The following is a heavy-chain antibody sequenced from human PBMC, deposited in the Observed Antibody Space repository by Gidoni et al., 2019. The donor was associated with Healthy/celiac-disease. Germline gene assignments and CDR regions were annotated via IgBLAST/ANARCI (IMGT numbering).Heavy chain of an antibody. V-gene: IGHV1-18*01. CDR3: ARERADPLVGMDV. Sequence: QVQLLQSGAEVQKPGASVKVSCKASGYTFTNYGISWVRQAPGQGLEWMGWISAYNGNTNYAQRLQGRGTMTTDTSTSTAFMELRSLRSDDTAVYYCARERADPLVGMDVWGQGTTVTVSS. J-gene: IGHJ6*02. D-gene: IGHD6-6*01. CDR2: ISAYNGNT. CDR1: GYTFTNYG.